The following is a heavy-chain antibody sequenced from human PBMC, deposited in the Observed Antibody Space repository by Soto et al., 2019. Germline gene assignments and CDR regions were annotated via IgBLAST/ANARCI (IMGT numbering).Heavy chain of an antibody. V-gene: IGHV3-73*01. CDR1: GFTFSGSA. J-gene: IGHJ4*02. Sequence: EVQLVESGGGLVQPGGSLKLFCAASGFTFSGSAMHWVRQASGKGLEWVGRIRSKANSYATAYAASVKGRFTISRDDSKYTSYLQTNSLKPPDTAVYYCTLRGSYYYRIDDYWGQGTLVTVSS. D-gene: IGHD3-10*01. CDR2: IRSKANSYAT. CDR3: TLRGSYYYRIDDY.